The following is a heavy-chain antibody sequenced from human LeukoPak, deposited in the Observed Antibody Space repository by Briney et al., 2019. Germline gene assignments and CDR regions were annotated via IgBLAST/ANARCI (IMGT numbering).Heavy chain of an antibody. V-gene: IGHV3-21*01. Sequence: GGSLRLSCAASGFTFSSYSMNWVRQAPGKGLEWVSSISSSSSYIYYADSVKGRFTISRDNAKNSLYLQMNSLRAEDTAVYYCARGPVGDFWSGYYYYYGMDVWGQGTTVTVSS. D-gene: IGHD3-3*01. J-gene: IGHJ6*02. CDR2: ISSSSSYI. CDR3: ARGPVGDFWSGYYYYYGMDV. CDR1: GFTFSSYS.